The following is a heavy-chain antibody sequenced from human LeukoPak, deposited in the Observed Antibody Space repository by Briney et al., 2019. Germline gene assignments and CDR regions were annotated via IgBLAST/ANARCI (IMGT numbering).Heavy chain of an antibody. CDR1: KFTFSDYS. D-gene: IGHD3-22*01. V-gene: IGHV3-21*01. CDR2: ISSSSSYI. CDR3: ARDTMPSALLNYYDSSGYFDY. J-gene: IGHJ4*02. Sequence: GGSLRLSCAASKFTFSDYSMSWVRQAPGKGLEWVSSISSSSSYIYYADSVKGRFTISRDNAKNSLYLQMNSLRAEDTAVYYCARDTMPSALLNYYDSSGYFDYWGQGTLVTVSS.